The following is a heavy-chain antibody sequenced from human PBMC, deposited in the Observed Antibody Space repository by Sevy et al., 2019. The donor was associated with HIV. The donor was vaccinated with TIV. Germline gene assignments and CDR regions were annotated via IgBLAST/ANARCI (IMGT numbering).Heavy chain of an antibody. D-gene: IGHD2-21*02. CDR2: SNWNAAAT. CDR3: AKGKSCGGACYYFDY. V-gene: IGHV3-20*04. J-gene: IGHJ4*02. Sequence: GGSLRLSCVASQLRFEDSDMNWVRQDPGKGLQWVSGSNWNAAATSYTDSVKGRFTISRDNAKNTLYLKMDSLRGEDTGLYFCAKGKSCGGACYYFDYWGQGALVTVSS. CDR1: QLRFEDSD.